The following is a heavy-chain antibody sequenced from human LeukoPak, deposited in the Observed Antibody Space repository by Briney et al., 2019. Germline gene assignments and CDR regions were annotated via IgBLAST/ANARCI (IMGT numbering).Heavy chain of an antibody. CDR3: AKDDGSSGWSQFDY. V-gene: IGHV3-30*18. Sequence: PGGSLRLSCAASGFTYGNYAMHWVRQAPGKGLEWVAVISYDGINKYSADSVKGRFTISRDNSKNTLYLQMNSLRYEDTAVYYCAKDDGSSGWSQFDYWGQGTLVTVSS. CDR1: GFTYGNYA. D-gene: IGHD6-19*01. J-gene: IGHJ4*02. CDR2: ISYDGINK.